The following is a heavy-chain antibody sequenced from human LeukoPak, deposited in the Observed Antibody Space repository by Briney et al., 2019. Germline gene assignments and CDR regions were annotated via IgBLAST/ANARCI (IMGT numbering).Heavy chain of an antibody. V-gene: IGHV3-74*01. D-gene: IGHD1-26*01. CDR2: INGDGRSI. J-gene: IGHJ4*02. Sequence: PGGSLRLSCAASGFTFSSYWMHWVRQGPGKGLVWVSRINGDGRSISYADSVKGRFTISRDNAKNTLYLQMNSLRAEDTAVYYCARVGEYSGSYCDYWGQGTLVTVSS. CDR1: GFTFSSYW. CDR3: ARVGEYSGSYCDY.